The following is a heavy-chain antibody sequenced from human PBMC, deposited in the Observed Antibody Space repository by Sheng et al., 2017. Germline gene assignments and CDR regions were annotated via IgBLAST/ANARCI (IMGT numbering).Heavy chain of an antibody. J-gene: IGHJ6*03. CDR1: GFTVSSTY. CDR2: IYAGGTT. D-gene: IGHD2-2*01. Sequence: EMQVVESGGGLVQPGGSLRLSCAGSGFTVSSTYMSWVRQAPGKGLEWVSVIYAGGTTYYADSVKGRFTISRDNSKNTVFLQMNRMRVEDTAVYYCARDSLGYCSTTSCYADYYYMDVWGQGTTVTVSS. CDR3: ARDSLGYCSTTSCYADYYYMDV. V-gene: IGHV3-66*01.